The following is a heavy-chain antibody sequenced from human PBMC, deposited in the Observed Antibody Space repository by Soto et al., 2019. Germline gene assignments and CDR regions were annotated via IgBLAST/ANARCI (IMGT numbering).Heavy chain of an antibody. J-gene: IGHJ4*02. V-gene: IGHV5-51*01. CDR3: ASGLGYYFNF. Sequence: PGGSLRISCEASGYGVSANWIGWGRQMPGKGVEWMGIIYPGDSDTRYSPAFQGQVTISADKSTRTAFLQWTRLKASDTAMYYCASGLGYYFNFWGQGTLVTVSS. D-gene: IGHD3-9*01. CDR1: GYGVSANW. CDR2: IYPGDSDT.